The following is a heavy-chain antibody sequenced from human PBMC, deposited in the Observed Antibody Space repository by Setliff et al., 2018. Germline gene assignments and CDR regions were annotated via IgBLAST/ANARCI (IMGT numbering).Heavy chain of an antibody. CDR3: AREGVDTRSSTDYRYYMDV. V-gene: IGHV1-69*05. J-gene: IGHJ6*03. CDR2: TIPSFGST. Sequence: GASVQVSCKASGGTFRSYGISWVRQAPGQGLEWMGGTIPSFGSTNYAQKFQDRVTIITDESTSTAYMELSSLRTEDTAVYYCAREGVDTRSSTDYRYYMDVWGKGTTVTLSS. D-gene: IGHD5-18*01. CDR1: GGTFRSYG.